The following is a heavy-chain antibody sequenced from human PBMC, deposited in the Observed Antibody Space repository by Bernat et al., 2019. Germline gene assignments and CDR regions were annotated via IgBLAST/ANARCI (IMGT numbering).Heavy chain of an antibody. V-gene: IGHV3-23*01. CDR3: ARDRPRVVIDAFDI. J-gene: IGHJ3*02. D-gene: IGHD4-23*01. Sequence: EVQLLESGGGLVQPGGSLRLSCAASGFTFSSYAMTWVRQAPGKGLEWVSGIIGSGGSTYSADSVKGRCTISRDKSKNTLYLQMKILGAEDTAIYYCARDRPRVVIDAFDIWGQGTMVTVSS. CDR2: IIGSGGST. CDR1: GFTFSSYA.